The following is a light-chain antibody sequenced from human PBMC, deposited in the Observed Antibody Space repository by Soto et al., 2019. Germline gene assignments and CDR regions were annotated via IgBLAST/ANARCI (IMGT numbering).Light chain of an antibody. CDR3: EAWDDSLSGYV. CDR1: SSNIGSNY. V-gene: IGLV1-47*01. J-gene: IGLJ1*01. Sequence: QSVLTQPPSASGTPGQRVTISCSGSSSNIGSNYVYWYQQLPGTAPKLLIYRNNQRPSGVPDRFSGSKSGTSASLAISGVRSEDEADYYCEAWDDSLSGYVFGTGTKVTVL. CDR2: RNN.